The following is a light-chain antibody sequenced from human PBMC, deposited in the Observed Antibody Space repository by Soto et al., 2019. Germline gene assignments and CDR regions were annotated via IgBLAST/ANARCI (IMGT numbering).Light chain of an antibody. CDR1: SSNIGINT. V-gene: IGLV1-44*01. CDR3: AAWDDSLNGVV. J-gene: IGLJ2*01. Sequence: LTQPPSASGTPGQRVTISCSGSSSNIGINTVNWYQQLPGTAPKVLIYSNNQRPSGVPDRFSGSKSGTSASLTISGLQSEDEADYYCAAWDDSLNGVVFDGGTKLTVL. CDR2: SNN.